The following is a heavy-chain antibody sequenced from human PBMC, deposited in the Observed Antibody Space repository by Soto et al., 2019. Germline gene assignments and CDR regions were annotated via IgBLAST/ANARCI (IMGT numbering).Heavy chain of an antibody. J-gene: IGHJ5*02. CDR3: ATQLQCMLCYWFVP. D-gene: IGHD2-8*01. Sequence: ASVKVSCKVSGYTLTELSMHWVRQAPGKGLEWMGGFDPEDGETIYAQKFQGRVTMTEDTSTDTAYMELRSLRSEDTAVYYCATQLQCMLCYWFVPWGQGPLVTVSS. CDR1: GYTLTELS. CDR2: FDPEDGET. V-gene: IGHV1-24*01.